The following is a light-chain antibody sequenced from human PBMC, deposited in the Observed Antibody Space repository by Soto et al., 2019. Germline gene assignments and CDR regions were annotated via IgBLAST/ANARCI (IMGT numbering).Light chain of an antibody. CDR2: GNT. J-gene: IGLJ1*01. Sequence: QAVVTQPPSVSGAPGQRVTISCTESSSNIGAGYDVSWYQQLPGTAPKFLIYGNTDRPSGVPDRFSGSKSGTSASLAITGLQAEDEADYYCQSYDSSLSGYVFGTGTKLTVL. CDR3: QSYDSSLSGYV. CDR1: SSNIGAGYD. V-gene: IGLV1-40*01.